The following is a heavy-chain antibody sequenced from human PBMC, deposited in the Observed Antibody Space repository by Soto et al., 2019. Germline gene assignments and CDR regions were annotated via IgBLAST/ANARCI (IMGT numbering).Heavy chain of an antibody. CDR1: GYTFTSYG. CDR3: ASGYCSGGSCYYPHFFDY. V-gene: IGHV1-18*01. CDR2: ISAYNGNT. D-gene: IGHD2-15*01. Sequence: ASVKVSCKASGYTFTSYGISWVRQAPGRGLEWMGWISAYNGNTNYAQKLQGRVTMTTDTSTSTAYMELRSLRSDDTAVYYCASGYCSGGSCYYPHFFDYWGQGTLVTVSS. J-gene: IGHJ4*02.